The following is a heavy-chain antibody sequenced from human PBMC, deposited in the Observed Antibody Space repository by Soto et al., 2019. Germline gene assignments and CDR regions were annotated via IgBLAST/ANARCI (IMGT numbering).Heavy chain of an antibody. J-gene: IGHJ3*02. D-gene: IGHD4-17*01. V-gene: IGHV4-59*01. Sequence: WTWIRQPPGTRLEWIGYVYYSGSTNYNPSLKSRVTISVDMSKNQFSLKLSSVTAADTAVYYCARDTVTTSDDAFDIWGQGTMVTVSS. CDR2: VYYSGST. CDR3: ARDTVTTSDDAFDI.